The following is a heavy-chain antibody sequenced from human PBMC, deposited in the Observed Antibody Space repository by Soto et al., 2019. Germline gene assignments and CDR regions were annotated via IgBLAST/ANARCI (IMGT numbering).Heavy chain of an antibody. Sequence: GGSLRLSCAASGFIFSSHGMHWVRQAPGKGLEWVAVIWYDGSSKFYADSVKGRFTISRDNSKNTLYLQMNSLRAEDTAVYYCAREPYSDYFIDFWGQGTPVTVSS. J-gene: IGHJ5*01. CDR1: GFIFSSHG. CDR3: AREPYSDYFIDF. CDR2: IWYDGSSK. D-gene: IGHD1-26*01. V-gene: IGHV3-33*01.